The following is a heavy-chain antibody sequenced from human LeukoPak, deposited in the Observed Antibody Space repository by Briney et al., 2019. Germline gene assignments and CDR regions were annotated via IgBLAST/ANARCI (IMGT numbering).Heavy chain of an antibody. Sequence: PGGSLRLSCAASGFTFSSYWMSWVRQAPGTGLEWVANIKQDGSEKYYVDSVKGRFTISRDNAKNTLYLQMNSLRAEDTAVYYCAREGDYYDSSGYEVDYWGQGTLVTVSS. CDR1: GFTFSSYW. D-gene: IGHD3-22*01. CDR3: AREGDYYDSSGYEVDY. J-gene: IGHJ4*02. CDR2: IKQDGSEK. V-gene: IGHV3-7*01.